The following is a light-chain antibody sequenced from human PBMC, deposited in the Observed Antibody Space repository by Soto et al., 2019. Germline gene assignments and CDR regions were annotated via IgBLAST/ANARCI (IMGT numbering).Light chain of an antibody. CDR3: QQYNSWLWT. CDR1: QSVSSY. Sequence: EIVLTQSPATLSLSPGERATLSCRASQSVSSYLAWYQQKPGQAPRLLISGASTRATGIPDRFSGSGSGTEFTLIISSLQSEDSAVYYCQQYNSWLWTFGQGSKV. CDR2: GAS. J-gene: IGKJ1*01. V-gene: IGKV3-15*01.